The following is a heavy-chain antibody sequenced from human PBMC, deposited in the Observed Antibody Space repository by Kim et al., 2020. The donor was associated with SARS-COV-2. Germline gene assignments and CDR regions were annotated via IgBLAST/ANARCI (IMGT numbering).Heavy chain of an antibody. CDR2: IVVGSGNT. Sequence: SVKVSCKASGFTFTSSAVQWVRQARGQRLEWIGWIVVGSGNTNYAQKFQERVTITRDMSTSTAYMELSSLRSEDTAVYYCAADPIVVVPAATADAFDIWGQGTMVTVSS. CDR3: AADPIVVVPAATADAFDI. D-gene: IGHD2-2*01. CDR1: GFTFTSSA. V-gene: IGHV1-58*01. J-gene: IGHJ3*02.